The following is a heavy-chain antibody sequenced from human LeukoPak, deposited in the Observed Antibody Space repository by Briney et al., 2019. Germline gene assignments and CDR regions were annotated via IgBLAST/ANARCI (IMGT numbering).Heavy chain of an antibody. CDR3: ARAAMKFGYCYDSSGYPYYFDY. Sequence: SEALSLTCTVSGGSISGYYWSWIRQSPGRALEWIGYIYVSGATRYNPSLESRVTISVDTSKNQFSLKLSSVTAADTAVYYCARAAMKFGYCYDSSGYPYYFDYWGQGTLVTVSS. CDR1: GGSISGYY. J-gene: IGHJ4*02. CDR2: IYVSGAT. V-gene: IGHV4-59*12. D-gene: IGHD3-22*01.